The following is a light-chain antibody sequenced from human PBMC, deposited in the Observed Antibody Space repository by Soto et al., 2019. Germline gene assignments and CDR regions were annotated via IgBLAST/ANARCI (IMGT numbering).Light chain of an antibody. J-gene: IGLJ2*01. Sequence: QSVLTQPPSVSGAPGQRVTISCTGSSSNIGAGYDVHWYQQLPKTAPKLLIFGNSNRPSGVPDRFSGSKSGTSASLAITGLQTEDEADYYCQSYDSSLSVVFGGGTKLTVL. V-gene: IGLV1-40*01. CDR1: SSNIGAGYD. CDR2: GNS. CDR3: QSYDSSLSVV.